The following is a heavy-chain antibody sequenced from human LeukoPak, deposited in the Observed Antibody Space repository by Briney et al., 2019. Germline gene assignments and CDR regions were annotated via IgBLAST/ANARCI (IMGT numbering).Heavy chain of an antibody. Sequence: GSSVKVSCKASGGTFSSYAISWVRQAPGQGLEWMGRIIPILGIANYAQKFQGRVTITADKSTSTAYMELSSLRSEDTAVYYCARDPGVAYFAMDVWGQGTTVTVSS. CDR3: ARDPGVAYFAMDV. V-gene: IGHV1-69*04. D-gene: IGHD5-12*01. J-gene: IGHJ6*02. CDR1: GGTFSSYA. CDR2: IIPILGIA.